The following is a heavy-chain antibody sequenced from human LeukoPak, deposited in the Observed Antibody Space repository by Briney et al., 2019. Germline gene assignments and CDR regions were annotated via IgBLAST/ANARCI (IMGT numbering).Heavy chain of an antibody. V-gene: IGHV3-7*01. CDR2: IKQDGSEK. Sequence: PGGSLRLSCAASGFTFSSYWMSWVRQAPGKGLEWVANIKQDGSEKYYVDSVKGRFTISRDNAKNSLYLQMNSLRAEDTAVYYCARDRVRIASYYFDSWGQGTLVTVSS. D-gene: IGHD6-13*01. J-gene: IGHJ4*02. CDR3: ARDRVRIASYYFDS. CDR1: GFTFSSYW.